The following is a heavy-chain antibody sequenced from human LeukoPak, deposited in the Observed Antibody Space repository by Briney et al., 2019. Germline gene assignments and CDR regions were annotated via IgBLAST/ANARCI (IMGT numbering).Heavy chain of an antibody. J-gene: IGHJ6*03. Sequence: ASVKVSCKASGYTFTSYYMHWVRQAPGQGLEWMGGIIPIFGTANYAQKFQGRVTITTDESTSTAYMELSSLRSEDTAVYYCARQQLVNYYYYYMDVWGKGTTVTVSS. CDR2: IIPIFGTA. V-gene: IGHV1-69*05. CDR1: GYTFTSYY. CDR3: ARQQLVNYYYYYMDV. D-gene: IGHD6-13*01.